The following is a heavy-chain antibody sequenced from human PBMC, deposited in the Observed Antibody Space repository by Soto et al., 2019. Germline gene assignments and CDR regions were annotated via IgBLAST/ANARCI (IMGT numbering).Heavy chain of an antibody. D-gene: IGHD3-3*01. J-gene: IGHJ4*02. V-gene: IGHV3-23*01. CDR2: ISGSGGST. CDR3: AKDKSQTNSVTTIFGVVHSHGFDY. CDR1: GFTFSSYA. Sequence: EVQLLESGGGLVQPGGSLRLSCAASGFTFSSYAMSWVRQAPGKGLEWVSAISGSGGSTYYADSVKGRFTISRDNSKNTLYLQMNSLRAEDMAVYYCAKDKSQTNSVTTIFGVVHSHGFDYWGQGTLVTVSS.